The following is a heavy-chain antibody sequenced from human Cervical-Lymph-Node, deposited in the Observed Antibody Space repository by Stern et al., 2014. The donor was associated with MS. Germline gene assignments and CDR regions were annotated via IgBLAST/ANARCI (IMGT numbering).Heavy chain of an antibody. Sequence: VQLVQSGAEVKKPGESLKISCTGSGYSFTNYWIGWVRQMPGKGLEWMGAIYPGDSDVRYSPSFQGQVTISADKSISTAYLQWSSLKASDSAMYYCARHGLGYYYDSGRGWFDPWGQGTLVTVSS. CDR2: IYPGDSDV. V-gene: IGHV5-51*01. J-gene: IGHJ5*02. CDR1: GYSFTNYW. D-gene: IGHD3-10*01. CDR3: ARHGLGYYYDSGRGWFDP.